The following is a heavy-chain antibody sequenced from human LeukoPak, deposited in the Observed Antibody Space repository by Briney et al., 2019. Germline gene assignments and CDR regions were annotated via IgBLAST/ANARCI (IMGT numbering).Heavy chain of an antibody. CDR2: VYTSGSA. CDR1: GGSLSLYY. V-gene: IGHV4-4*07. Sequence: SETLSLTCNVSGGSLSLYYWSWDRQPAGKELEWIGRVYTSGSANYNPSLNSRVTMSLDTSKHQFSLRLTSVTAADTAVYYCASASRSPYGLDVWGQGTTVIVAS. D-gene: IGHD1-26*01. CDR3: ASASRSPYGLDV. J-gene: IGHJ6*02.